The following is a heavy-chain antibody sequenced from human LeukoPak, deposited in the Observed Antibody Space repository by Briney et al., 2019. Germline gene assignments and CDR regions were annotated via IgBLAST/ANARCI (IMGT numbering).Heavy chain of an antibody. Sequence: ASVKVSCKASGYTFTSYGISWVRQAPGQGLEWMGWISAYNGNTNYAQKFQGRVTITADESTSTAYMELSSLRSEDTAVYYCARLKWELPNYYYMDVWGKGTTVTVSS. D-gene: IGHD1-26*01. CDR2: ISAYNGNT. CDR3: ARLKWELPNYYYMDV. J-gene: IGHJ6*03. V-gene: IGHV1-18*01. CDR1: GYTFTSYG.